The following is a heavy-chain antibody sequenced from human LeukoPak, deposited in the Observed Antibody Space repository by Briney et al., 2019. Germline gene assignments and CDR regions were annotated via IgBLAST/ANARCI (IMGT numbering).Heavy chain of an antibody. CDR2: IYYSGST. CDR1: GGSISTYY. J-gene: IGHJ5*02. V-gene: IGHV4-59*01. Sequence: PSETLSLTCTVSGGSISTYYWSWIRQPPGKGLEWIGYIYYSGSTNYNPSLKSRVTISVDTSKSQFSLKLSSVTAADTAVYYCARSHKVRFDPWGQGTLVTVSS. CDR3: ARSHKVRFDP.